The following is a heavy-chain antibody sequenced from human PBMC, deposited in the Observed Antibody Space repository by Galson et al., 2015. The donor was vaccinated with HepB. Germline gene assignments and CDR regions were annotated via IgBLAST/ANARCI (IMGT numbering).Heavy chain of an antibody. CDR3: ARDCGSSSCYDGMDV. CDR2: INCNSGAT. Sequence: SVKVSCKASGYTFAGQYLHWVRQAPGQRLEWMGWINCNSGATKFAQKFLGRVTLTRDTSISTSYMELSSLRSDDTAVYYCARDCGSSSCYDGMDVWGQGTTVTVSS. D-gene: IGHD2-2*01. V-gene: IGHV1-2*02. CDR1: GYTFAGQY. J-gene: IGHJ6*02.